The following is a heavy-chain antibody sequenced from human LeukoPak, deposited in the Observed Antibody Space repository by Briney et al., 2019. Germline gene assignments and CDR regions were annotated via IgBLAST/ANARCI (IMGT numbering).Heavy chain of an antibody. CDR1: GGSISKSSSY. V-gene: IGHV4-39*01. D-gene: IGHD2-2*01. CDR2: IYYSGST. J-gene: IGHJ5*02. CDR3: TKVPDTWLQADP. Sequence: PSETLSLTCTVSGGSISKSSSYWGWIRQPAGKGLEWIGTIYYSGSTYYNPSLKSRVTISLATSKNQFSLKLSSVTAADTAVYFCTKVPDTWLQADPWGQGTLVTVSS.